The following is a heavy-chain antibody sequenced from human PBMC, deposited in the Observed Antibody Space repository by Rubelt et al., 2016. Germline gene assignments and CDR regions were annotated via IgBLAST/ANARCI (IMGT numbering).Heavy chain of an antibody. CDR2: INPSGGTS. D-gene: IGHD2-8*02. J-gene: IGHJ4*02. Sequence: QVQLVQSGADVKLPGASVKVSCKTSGYTFTSYYVHWVRQAPGQGLEWMGLINPSGGTSSHTQKFQGRLRMTRDTSTSTFYREVSSLRSEDTAVYYCVRDCAPPGGVSLDYWGQGTLVTVSS. CDR3: VRDCAPPGGVSLDY. CDR1: GYTFTSYY. V-gene: IGHV1-46*01.